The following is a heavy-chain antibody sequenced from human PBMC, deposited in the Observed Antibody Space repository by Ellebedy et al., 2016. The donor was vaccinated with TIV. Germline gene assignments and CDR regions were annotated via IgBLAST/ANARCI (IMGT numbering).Heavy chain of an antibody. V-gene: IGHV3-74*01. D-gene: IGHD3-22*01. CDR3: ARVGDSSGYRY. CDR2: IKSDGST. Sequence: GESLKISCAASGFTFSNYWMHWVRQAPGKGLVWVSLIKSDGSTIYADSVKGRFTISRDNAKNTLYLQMNSLRAEDTAVYYCARVGDSSGYRYWGQGTLVTVSS. J-gene: IGHJ4*02. CDR1: GFTFSNYW.